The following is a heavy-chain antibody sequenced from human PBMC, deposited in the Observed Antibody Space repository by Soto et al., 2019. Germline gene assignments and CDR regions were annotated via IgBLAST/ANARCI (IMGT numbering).Heavy chain of an antibody. Sequence: ASVKVSCKASGYNISSYDIIWVRQAAGQGLEWMGWMDPNRGHSDSVQNFRGRVTMTTNISASTAYMELSGLRSDDTAVYYCARVVPGTEAWFGPWGQGTLVTVSS. CDR1: GYNISSYD. V-gene: IGHV1-8*01. CDR3: ARVVPGTEAWFGP. D-gene: IGHD2-2*01. J-gene: IGHJ5*02. CDR2: MDPNRGHS.